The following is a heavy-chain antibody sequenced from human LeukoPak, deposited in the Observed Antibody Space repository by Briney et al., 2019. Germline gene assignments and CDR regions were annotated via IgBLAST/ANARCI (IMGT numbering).Heavy chain of an antibody. Sequence: GGSLRLSCAASGFTFSSYEMNWVRQAPGKGLEWVSYISSSGSTIYYADSVKGRFTISRDNAKNSLYLQMNSLRAEDTAVYYCARCQSEVTLWGRYFYNMDVWGKGTSVTVSS. CDR2: ISSSGSTI. CDR3: ARCQSEVTLWGRYFYNMDV. D-gene: IGHD4-11*01. V-gene: IGHV3-48*03. J-gene: IGHJ6*03. CDR1: GFTFSSYE.